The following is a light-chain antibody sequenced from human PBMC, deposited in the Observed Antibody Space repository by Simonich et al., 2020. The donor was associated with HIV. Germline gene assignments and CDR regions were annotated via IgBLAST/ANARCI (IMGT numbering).Light chain of an antibody. CDR2: AAS. Sequence: DIQMTQSPTSLSASIGDRVTITCRASQSSRSYLNWYQQKPGKDPKILIYAASSLQSGVPSRFSGSGSGTDFTLSISSLQPEDFATYYCQQSYSTPHTFGGGTKVEIK. CDR1: QSSRSY. J-gene: IGKJ4*01. V-gene: IGKV1-39*01. CDR3: QQSYSTPHT.